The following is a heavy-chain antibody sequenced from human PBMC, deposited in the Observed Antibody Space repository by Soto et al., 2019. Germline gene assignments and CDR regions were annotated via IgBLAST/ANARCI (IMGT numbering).Heavy chain of an antibody. V-gene: IGHV3-30*18. CDR2: ISYDGSNK. CDR1: GFTFSRYG. Sequence: WGSLILTCASSGFTFSRYGMHWVRQAPGKGLEWVAVISYDGSNKYYADSVKGRFTISRDNSKNTLHLQMNSLRAEDTAVYYCAKMDLQYSSSWYPPSDYWGQGTLVTVSS. CDR3: AKMDLQYSSSWYPPSDY. D-gene: IGHD6-13*01. J-gene: IGHJ4*02.